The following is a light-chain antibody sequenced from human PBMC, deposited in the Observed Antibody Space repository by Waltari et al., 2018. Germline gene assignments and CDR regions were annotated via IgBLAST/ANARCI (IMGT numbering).Light chain of an antibody. CDR3: QQCYSTPYT. Sequence: DIVMTQSPDSLAVSLGERVPINCRSSQNLLYNSDNKNYLAWFPQKPGQPPKLLIYWASTRESGVPDRFSGSGSGTEFTLTISSLQAADVAVYYCQQCYSTPYTFGQGTKLEIK. V-gene: IGKV4-1*01. J-gene: IGKJ2*01. CDR1: QNLLYNSDNKNY. CDR2: WAS.